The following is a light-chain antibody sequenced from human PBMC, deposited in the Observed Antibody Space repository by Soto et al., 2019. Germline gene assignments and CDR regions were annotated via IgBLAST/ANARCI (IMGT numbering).Light chain of an antibody. CDR1: QSISSY. J-gene: IGKJ2*01. CDR3: QQSYSTLGT. V-gene: IGKV1-39*01. Sequence: DIQMTQSPSSLSASVGDRVTITCRASQSISSYLNWYQQKPGKAPKLLIYAASSLQSGVPSRFSGSGSGTDFTLTISSLQHEAFATYYGQQSYSTLGTFGQGTKLEIK. CDR2: AAS.